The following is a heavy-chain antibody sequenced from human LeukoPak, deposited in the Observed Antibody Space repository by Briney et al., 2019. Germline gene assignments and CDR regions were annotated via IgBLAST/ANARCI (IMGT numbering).Heavy chain of an antibody. V-gene: IGHV3-23*01. CDR3: AGYIVFSGCDY. CDR2: ISGSGGST. D-gene: IGHD5/OR15-5a*01. Sequence: GGSLRLSCAASGFTFSSYAMSWVCQAPGKGLEWVSAISGSGGSTYYADSVKGRFTISRDNSKNTLYLQMNSLRAEDTAVYYCAGYIVFSGCDYWGQGALVTVSS. J-gene: IGHJ4*02. CDR1: GFTFSSYA.